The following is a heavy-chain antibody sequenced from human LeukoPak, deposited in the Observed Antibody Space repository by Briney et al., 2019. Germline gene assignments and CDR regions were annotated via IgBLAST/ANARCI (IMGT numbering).Heavy chain of an antibody. CDR1: GGTFSSYA. V-gene: IGHV1-69*06. J-gene: IGHJ4*02. Sequence: ASVKVSCKASGGTFSSYAISWVRQAPGQGLEWMGGIIPIFGTANYAQKFQGRVTMTEDTSTDTAYMELSSLRSEDTAVYYCATPGTLWFGENRPFDYWGQGTLVTVSS. D-gene: IGHD3-10*01. CDR3: ATPGTLWFGENRPFDY. CDR2: IIPIFGTA.